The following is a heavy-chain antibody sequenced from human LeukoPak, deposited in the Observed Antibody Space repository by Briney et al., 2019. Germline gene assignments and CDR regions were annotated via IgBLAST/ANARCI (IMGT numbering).Heavy chain of an antibody. CDR1: GGSISSNY. CDR3: ARWQYDSSGYRKIDC. J-gene: IGHJ4*02. Sequence: SETLSLTCTVSGGSISSNYWSWIRQPPGKGLEWIGYIYYSGSTNYNPSLKCRVTISVDTSKNQFSLKLSSVTAADTAVYYCARWQYDSSGYRKIDCWGQETLVTVSS. CDR2: IYYSGST. V-gene: IGHV4-59*01. D-gene: IGHD3-22*01.